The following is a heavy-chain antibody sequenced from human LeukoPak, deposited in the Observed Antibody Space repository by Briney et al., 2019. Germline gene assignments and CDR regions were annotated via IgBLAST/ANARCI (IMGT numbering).Heavy chain of an antibody. CDR2: IIPIFGTA. V-gene: IGHV1-69*13. CDR3: ASDSVVAAAGTMEDWYFDL. J-gene: IGHJ2*01. Sequence: GASVTVSCKASGGTFSSYAISWVRQAPGQGLEWMGGIIPIFGTANYAQKFQGRVTITADESTSTAYMELSSLRSEDTAVYYCASDSVVAAAGTMEDWYFDLWGRGTLVTVSS. CDR1: GGTFSSYA. D-gene: IGHD6-13*01.